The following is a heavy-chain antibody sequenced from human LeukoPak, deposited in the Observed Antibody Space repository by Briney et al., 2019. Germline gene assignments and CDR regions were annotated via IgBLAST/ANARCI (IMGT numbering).Heavy chain of an antibody. CDR1: GYTFTGYY. V-gene: IGHV1-2*02. CDR3: ARASTPGAFDI. J-gene: IGHJ3*02. CDR2: INPNSGGT. D-gene: IGHD2-15*01. Sequence: ASVKVSCKASGYTFTGYYMHWVRQAPGQGLEWMGWINPNSGGTSYAQKFQGRVTMTRDTSISTAYMELSRLRSDDTAVYYCARASTPGAFDIWGQGTMVTVSS.